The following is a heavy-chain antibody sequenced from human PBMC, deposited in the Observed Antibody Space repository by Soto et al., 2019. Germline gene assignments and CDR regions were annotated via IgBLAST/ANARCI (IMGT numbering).Heavy chain of an antibody. CDR3: ARKADTVSDSFDI. J-gene: IGHJ3*02. Sequence: QLQLQESGSGLVKPSQTLSLTCVVSGDSITTNNYAWSWIRQSPGKALEWIGNIYLGGSPYYTPSLKSRLTITADTTKNLLSLELAFVTAADTAVYFCARKADTVSDSFDIWGRGTMVTVSS. V-gene: IGHV4-30-2*06. CDR1: GDSITTNNYA. D-gene: IGHD2-8*02. CDR2: IYLGGSP.